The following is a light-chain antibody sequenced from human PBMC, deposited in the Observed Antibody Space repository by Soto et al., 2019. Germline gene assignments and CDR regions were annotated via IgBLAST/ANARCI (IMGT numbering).Light chain of an antibody. Sequence: DIVMTQSPDSLAVSLGEGASINCKSSQTILYSSNNKSYLAWYQQSPGQPPKLLIYWASTRESGVPDRFSGSGAGTDFTRTISSLQAEDVAVYYCQQYYTTPRTFGLGTKVEIK. CDR2: WAS. CDR1: QTILYSSNNKSY. V-gene: IGKV4-1*01. J-gene: IGKJ1*01. CDR3: QQYYTTPRT.